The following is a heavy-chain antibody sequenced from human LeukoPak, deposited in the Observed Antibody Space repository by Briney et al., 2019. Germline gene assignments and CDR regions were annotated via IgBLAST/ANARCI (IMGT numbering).Heavy chain of an antibody. CDR2: MNPNSGNT. J-gene: IGHJ6*03. D-gene: IGHD2-2*01. CDR1: GYTFTSYD. CDR3: ARDGLFQLPFYYYYYMDV. V-gene: IGHV1-8*01. Sequence: ASVKVSCKASGYTFTSYDINWVRQATGQGLEWMGWMNPNSGNTGYAQKFQGRVTMTRSTSISTAYMELSSLRSEDTAVYYCARDGLFQLPFYYYYYMDVWGKGTTVTVSS.